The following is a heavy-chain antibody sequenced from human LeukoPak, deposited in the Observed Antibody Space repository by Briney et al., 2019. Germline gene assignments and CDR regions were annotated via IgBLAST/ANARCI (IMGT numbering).Heavy chain of an antibody. Sequence: SETLSLTCTVSGYSISSGYYWGWIRQPPGKGLEWIGSIYHSGSTYYNPSLKSRVTISVDTSKNQFSLKLSSVTAADTAVYYCARRRYYDSSGYYPAGDFQHWGQGTLVTVSS. D-gene: IGHD3-22*01. CDR2: IYHSGST. CDR3: ARRRYYDSSGYYPAGDFQH. V-gene: IGHV4-38-2*02. CDR1: GYSISSGYY. J-gene: IGHJ1*01.